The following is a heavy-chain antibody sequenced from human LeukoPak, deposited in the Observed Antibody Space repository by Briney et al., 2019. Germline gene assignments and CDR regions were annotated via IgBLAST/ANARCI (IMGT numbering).Heavy chain of an antibody. CDR3: ARGSIVGATFDYFDY. D-gene: IGHD1-26*01. CDR2: IKPNSGCT. V-gene: IGHV1-2*02. Sequence: ASVKVSCKASGYTFTGYYIHWVRQAPGQGLEWMGWIKPNSGCTNYAQKFQGRVTMTRDTSISTAYMELSRLRSDDTAVYYCARGSIVGATFDYFDYWGQGTLVTVSS. J-gene: IGHJ4*02. CDR1: GYTFTGYY.